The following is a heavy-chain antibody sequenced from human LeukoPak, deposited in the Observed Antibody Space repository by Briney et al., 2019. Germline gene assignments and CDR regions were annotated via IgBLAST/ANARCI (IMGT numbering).Heavy chain of an antibody. CDR2: IYTSGST. CDR3: AREGAYCSSTSCNWFDP. J-gene: IGHJ5*02. V-gene: IGHV4-61*02. D-gene: IGHD2-2*01. Sequence: PSETLSLTCTVSGGSISSGSYYWSWIRQPAGKGLEWIGRIYTSGSTNYNPSLKSRVTMSVDTPKNQFSLKLSSVTAADTAVYYCAREGAYCSSTSCNWFDPWGQGTLVTVSS. CDR1: GGSISSGSYY.